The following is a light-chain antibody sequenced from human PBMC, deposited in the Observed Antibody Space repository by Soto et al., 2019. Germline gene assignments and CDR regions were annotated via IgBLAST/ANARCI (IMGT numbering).Light chain of an antibody. CDR2: GAS. Sequence: EIVLTQSPGTLSLSPGERATLSCRASQSVSSSYLAWYQQKPGQAPRLLIYGASSRATGIPDRFSGSGSGTDFTLTISRLEPEDFAVYYCQQYGSSPTWTFGQGIKVEMK. CDR1: QSVSSSY. V-gene: IGKV3-20*01. J-gene: IGKJ1*01. CDR3: QQYGSSPTWT.